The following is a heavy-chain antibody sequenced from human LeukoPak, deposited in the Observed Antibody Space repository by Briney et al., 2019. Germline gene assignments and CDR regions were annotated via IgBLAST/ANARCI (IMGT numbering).Heavy chain of an antibody. V-gene: IGHV5-51*01. CDR2: IYPGDSDT. CDR3: ARRTPSTAMVTYFDY. D-gene: IGHD5-18*01. Sequence: GESLKISCQGSGYSFTSYWIGWVRQLPGKGLEWMGIIYPGDSDTRYSPSFQGQVTISADKSISTAYLQWSSLKASDTAMYYCARRTPSTAMVTYFDYWGQGTLVTVSS. CDR1: GYSFTSYW. J-gene: IGHJ4*02.